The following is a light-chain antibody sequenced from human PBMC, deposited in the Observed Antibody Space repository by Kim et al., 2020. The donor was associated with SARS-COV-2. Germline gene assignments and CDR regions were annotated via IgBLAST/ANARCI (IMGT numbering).Light chain of an antibody. CDR3: QSYDSNRWL. CDR1: SGTIDSSY. V-gene: IGLV6-57*01. J-gene: IGLJ3*02. Sequence: GKTVTIACTRSSGTIDSSYVQWYQQRPSSPPTTVIYEHAQRPSVVPDRFSGSIDRSSNSASLTISGLKTEDEADYYCQSYDSNRWLFGGGTQLTVL. CDR2: EHA.